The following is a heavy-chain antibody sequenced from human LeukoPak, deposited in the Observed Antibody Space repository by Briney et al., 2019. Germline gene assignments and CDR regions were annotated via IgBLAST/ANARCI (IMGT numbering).Heavy chain of an antibody. CDR1: GGSISSGSYY. Sequence: SQTLSLTCTVSGGSISSGSYYWSWIRQPAGKGLEWIGRIYTSGSTNYNPSLKSRVTISVDTSKNQFSLKLSSVTAADTAVYYCARDPPYSGSLDYWGQGTLVTVSS. V-gene: IGHV4-61*02. D-gene: IGHD1-26*01. J-gene: IGHJ4*02. CDR3: ARDPPYSGSLDY. CDR2: IYTSGST.